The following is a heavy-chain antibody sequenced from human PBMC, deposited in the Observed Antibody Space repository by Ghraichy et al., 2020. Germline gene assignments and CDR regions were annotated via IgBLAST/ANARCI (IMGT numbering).Heavy chain of an antibody. CDR3: ATQNDVDTAMDFDY. J-gene: IGHJ4*02. D-gene: IGHD5-18*01. V-gene: IGHV1-24*01. Sequence: ASVKVSCKVSGYTLTELSMHWVRQAPGKGLEWMGGFDPEDGETIYAQKFQGRVTMTEDTSTDTAYMELSSLRSEDTAVYYCATQNDVDTAMDFDYWGQGTLVTVSS. CDR2: FDPEDGET. CDR1: GYTLTELS.